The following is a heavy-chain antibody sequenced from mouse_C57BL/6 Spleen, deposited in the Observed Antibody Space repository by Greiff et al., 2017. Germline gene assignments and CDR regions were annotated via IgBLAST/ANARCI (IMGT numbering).Heavy chain of an antibody. CDR2: IDPETGGT. Sequence: VKLMESGAELVRPGASVTLSCKASGYTFTDYEMHWVKQTPVHGLEWIGAIDPETGGTAYNQKFKGKAILTADKSSSTAYMELRSLTSEDSAVYYCTRDYYGRRRLDYWGQGTTLTVSS. J-gene: IGHJ2*01. CDR3: TRDYYGRRRLDY. D-gene: IGHD1-1*01. V-gene: IGHV1-15*01. CDR1: GYTFTDYE.